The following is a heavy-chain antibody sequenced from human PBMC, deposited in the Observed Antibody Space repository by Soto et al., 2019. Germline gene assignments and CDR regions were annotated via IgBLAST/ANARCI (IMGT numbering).Heavy chain of an antibody. J-gene: IGHJ5*02. CDR2: IYYSGST. CDR3: ARPYGSGSYYPKGNWFDP. Sequence: SETLSLTCTVSGGSISSSSYYWGWIRQPPGKGLEWIGSIYYSGSTYYNPSLKSRVTISVDTSKNQFSLKLSSVTAADTAVYYCARPYGSGSYYPKGNWFDPWGQGTLVTVS. D-gene: IGHD3-10*01. V-gene: IGHV4-39*01. CDR1: GGSISSSSYY.